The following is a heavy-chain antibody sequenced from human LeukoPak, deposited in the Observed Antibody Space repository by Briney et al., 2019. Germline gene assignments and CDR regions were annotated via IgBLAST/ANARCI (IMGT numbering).Heavy chain of an antibody. CDR1: GGTFSSYA. CDR2: IIPIFGTT. J-gene: IGHJ4*02. D-gene: IGHD4-23*01. V-gene: IGHV1-69*13. Sequence: SVKVSCKASGGTFSSYAISWVRQAPGRGLEWMGGIIPIFGTTNYAQKFQGRVAITADESTSTAYMELSSLRSEDTAVYYCALLATTVVTRFDYWGQGTLVTVSS. CDR3: ALLATTVVTRFDY.